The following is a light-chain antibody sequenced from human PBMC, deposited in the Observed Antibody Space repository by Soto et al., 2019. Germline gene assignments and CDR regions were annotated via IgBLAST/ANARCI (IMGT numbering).Light chain of an antibody. CDR3: AAWDDSLNGLV. J-gene: IGLJ2*01. V-gene: IGLV1-44*01. CDR1: SSNIRSNT. CDR2: GNN. Sequence: QSVLTQPPSASGTPGQRVTISCSGSSSNIRSNTVNWYQQLPGTAPKLLIYGNNQRPSGVPDRFSGSKSGTSASLAISGLQSEDEADYYCAAWDDSLNGLVFGGGTKVTVL.